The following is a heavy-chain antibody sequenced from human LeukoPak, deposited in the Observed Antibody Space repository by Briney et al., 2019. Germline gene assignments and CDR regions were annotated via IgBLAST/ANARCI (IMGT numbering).Heavy chain of an antibody. CDR1: GDSFSRYSAA. Sequence: SQTLSLTCAISGDSFSRYSAAWNWIRQSPSRGLEWLGRTYYKYKWYNNYAVSVKTRETINPDTSKNQFSLQLNSVTAEDTAVYYCARGDQGFDYWGQGTLVSVSS. J-gene: IGHJ4*02. CDR3: ARGDQGFDY. V-gene: IGHV6-1*01. CDR2: TYYKYKWYN.